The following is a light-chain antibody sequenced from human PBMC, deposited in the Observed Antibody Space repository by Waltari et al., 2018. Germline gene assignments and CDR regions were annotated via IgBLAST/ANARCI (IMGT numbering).Light chain of an antibody. J-gene: IGKJ2*01. CDR3: QQYYTSPYT. CDR2: WAS. V-gene: IGKV4-1*01. CDR1: QTVLYSSNNKNY. Sequence: DIVMTQSPDSLAVSLGERATINCKSSQTVLYSSNNKNYLAWYQQQPGQPPKLVISWASTRESGVPDRFSASGSGTDFNFTISSLQAEDVAVYYCQQYYTSPYTFAQGTKLEI.